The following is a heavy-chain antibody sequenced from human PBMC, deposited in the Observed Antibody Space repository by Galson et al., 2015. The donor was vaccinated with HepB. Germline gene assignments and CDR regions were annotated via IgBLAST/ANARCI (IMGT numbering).Heavy chain of an antibody. J-gene: IGHJ6*02. CDR3: ARDLLIVVVPAAMPHQNHYYYGMDV. CDR2: IIPILGIA. V-gene: IGHV1-69*04. CDR1: GGTFSSYA. D-gene: IGHD2-2*01. Sequence: SVKVSCKASGGTFSSYAISWVRQAPGQGLEWMGRIIPILGIANYAQKFQGRVTITADKSTSTAYMELSSLRSEDTAVYYCARDLLIVVVPAAMPHQNHYYYGMDVWGQGTTVTVSS.